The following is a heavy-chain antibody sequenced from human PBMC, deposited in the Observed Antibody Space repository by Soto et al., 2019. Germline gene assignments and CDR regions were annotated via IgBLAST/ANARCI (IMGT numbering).Heavy chain of an antibody. V-gene: IGHV1-18*01. J-gene: IGHJ6*02. Sequence: ASVKVSCKASGYTFTSYGISWVRQAPGQGLEWMGWISAYNGNTNYAQKLQGRVTMTTDTSTSTAYMELRSLRSDDTAVYYCARVDPRVTIFGVVTGKRHYYGMDVWGQGTTVTVSS. CDR2: ISAYNGNT. CDR3: ARVDPRVTIFGVVTGKRHYYGMDV. D-gene: IGHD3-3*01. CDR1: GYTFTSYG.